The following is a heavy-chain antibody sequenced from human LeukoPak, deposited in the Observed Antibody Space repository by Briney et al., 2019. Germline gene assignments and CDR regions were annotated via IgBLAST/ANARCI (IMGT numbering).Heavy chain of an antibody. V-gene: IGHV4-4*02. Sequence: PSGTLSLTCDVSGGSISNDNWWIWVRQPPGKGLEWIGEIYHTGRSNYNPSLKSRVSMSVDKSKNQFSLTLSSVTAADTALYYCVRGLYGSDSYWGQGSLVTVSS. CDR1: GGSISNDNW. CDR2: IYHTGRS. CDR3: VRGLYGSDSY. D-gene: IGHD1-26*01. J-gene: IGHJ4*02.